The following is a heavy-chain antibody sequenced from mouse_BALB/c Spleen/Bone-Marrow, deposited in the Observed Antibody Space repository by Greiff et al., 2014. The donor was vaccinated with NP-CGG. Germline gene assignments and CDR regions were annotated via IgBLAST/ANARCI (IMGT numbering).Heavy chain of an antibody. D-gene: IGHD2-4*01. CDR1: GFTLSSYD. CDR3: SRLSYDYDGAWFAY. CDR2: IGSGGSYT. V-gene: IGHV5-6*01. J-gene: IGHJ3*01. Sequence: EVMLVESGGDLVRPGGSLKLSCAASGFTLSSYDMSWVRQTPDKRLEWVATIGSGGSYTYYPDSVKGRFTISRDNAKNTLYLQMSSLKSEDTAMYYCSRLSYDYDGAWFAYWGQGTLVTVSA.